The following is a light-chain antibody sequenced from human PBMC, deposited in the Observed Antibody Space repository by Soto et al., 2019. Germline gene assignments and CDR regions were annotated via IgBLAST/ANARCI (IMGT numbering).Light chain of an antibody. CDR1: SSDVGGYNY. CDR3: TSYTSSRTLV. CDR2: EVS. Sequence: QSALTQPASVSGSPGQSITISCTGTSSDVGGYNYVSWYQQHPGKAPKLMIYEVSNRPSGVSNRFSGSKSGNTASLTISGLKPDEEADYYATSYTSSRTLVFGGGTKVTVL. J-gene: IGLJ2*01. V-gene: IGLV2-14*01.